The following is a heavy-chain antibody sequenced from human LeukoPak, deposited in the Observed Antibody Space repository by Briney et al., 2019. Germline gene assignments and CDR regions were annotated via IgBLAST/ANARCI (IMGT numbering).Heavy chain of an antibody. J-gene: IGHJ4*02. CDR2: IYYTGTT. CDR3: AKDGRFPPEVLPRYFDY. Sequence: SETLSLTCIVSGGSISNYYWNWIRQPPRKGLEWIGYIYYTGTTNYNPSLKSRVTMSLDTSKNHFSLELTSVTAADTAVYYCAKDGRFPPEVLPRYFDYWGQGTLVTVSS. CDR1: GGSISNYY. D-gene: IGHD1-26*01. V-gene: IGHV4-59*12.